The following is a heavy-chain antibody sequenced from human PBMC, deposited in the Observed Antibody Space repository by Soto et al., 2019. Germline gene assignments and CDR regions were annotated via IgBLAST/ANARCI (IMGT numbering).Heavy chain of an antibody. D-gene: IGHD6-19*01. Sequence: GGSLRLSCAASGFTFSSYAMTWVRQAPGKGLEWVSAISGSGGSTHYADSVKGRFTISRDNSKNTLNLQMNSLRVEDTAIYYCAKSLGAGWSKFDYWGQGTLVTVSS. J-gene: IGHJ4*02. CDR2: ISGSGGST. V-gene: IGHV3-23*01. CDR1: GFTFSSYA. CDR3: AKSLGAGWSKFDY.